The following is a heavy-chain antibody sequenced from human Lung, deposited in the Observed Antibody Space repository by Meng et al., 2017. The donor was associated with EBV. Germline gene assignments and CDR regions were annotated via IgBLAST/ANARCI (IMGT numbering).Heavy chain of an antibody. CDR3: ARGQWLDNS. J-gene: IGHJ4*02. Sequence: QVQLPQWGPGLLKPSETLSLTCAVYSGSFSGYVWSWIRQPPGKGLEWIGEISHSGSTNYNPSLKSRVTISVDKSKNQFSLKLTSVTVADTAVYYCARGQWLDNSWGQGTLVTVSS. CDR2: ISHSGST. D-gene: IGHD6-19*01. V-gene: IGHV4-34*01. CDR1: SGSFSGYV.